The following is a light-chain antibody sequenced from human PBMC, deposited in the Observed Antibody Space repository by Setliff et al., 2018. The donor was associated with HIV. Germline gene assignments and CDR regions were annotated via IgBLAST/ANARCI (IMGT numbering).Light chain of an antibody. CDR1: RSDVGAYNY. CDR3: SSYRGGSTLFV. J-gene: IGLJ1*01. Sequence: QSALTQPASVSGSPGQSITISCTGTRSDVGAYNYVSWYQQHPGKAPKLMIYEVSNRPSGVSNRFSGSKSGNTASLTISGLQAEDGADYFCSSYRGGSTLFVLGPGTKVTVL. V-gene: IGLV2-14*01. CDR2: EVS.